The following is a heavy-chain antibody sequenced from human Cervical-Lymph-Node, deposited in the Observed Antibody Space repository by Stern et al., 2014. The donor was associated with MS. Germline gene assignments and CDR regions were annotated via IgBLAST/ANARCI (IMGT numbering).Heavy chain of an antibody. CDR1: GDSISSYY. J-gene: IGHJ6*02. CDR2: IYYSGSI. Sequence: QVQLQESGPGLVKPSETLSLTCTVSGDSISSYYWNWIRPSPGKGLEWIGYIYYSGSISHNPSLKSRVTISVDMSKNQFSLQLTSVTAADTAVYFCARWDRVMVRPNFYYYGMDVWGQGTTVIVSS. D-gene: IGHD5-18*01. V-gene: IGHV4-59*01. CDR3: ARWDRVMVRPNFYYYGMDV.